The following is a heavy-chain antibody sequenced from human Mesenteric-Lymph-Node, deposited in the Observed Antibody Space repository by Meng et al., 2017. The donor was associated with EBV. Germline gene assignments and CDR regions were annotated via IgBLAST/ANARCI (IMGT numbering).Heavy chain of an antibody. D-gene: IGHD1-1*01. CDR2: INSDDGDT. CDR1: GYSFSNHY. V-gene: IGHV1-46*01. Sequence: QVKLVQSGAEVKEPGASVMFSCKASGYSFSNHYIHWVRQAPGQGLEWMGIINSDDGDTNYTQKFQGRVTMTRDTSTTTVYMELTSLTSEDTAVYYCVRADDQDFDYWGQGALVTVSS. J-gene: IGHJ4*02. CDR3: VRADDQDFDY.